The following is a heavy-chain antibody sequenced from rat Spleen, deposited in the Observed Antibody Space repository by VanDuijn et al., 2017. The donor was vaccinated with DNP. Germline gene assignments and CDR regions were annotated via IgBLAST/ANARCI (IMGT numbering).Heavy chain of an antibody. CDR2: ISHEGSST. J-gene: IGHJ2*01. CDR3: ATLSSY. Sequence: EVQLVESGGGSVQPGRSMKLSCAASGFTFSNYGMAWVRQAPKKGLKWVAYISHEGSSTYYGDSVRGRFTISRDNAKSTLYLQMDSLRSEDTATYYCATLSSYWGQGVMVTVSS. V-gene: IGHV5-22*01. CDR1: GFTFSNYG. D-gene: IGHD1-2*01.